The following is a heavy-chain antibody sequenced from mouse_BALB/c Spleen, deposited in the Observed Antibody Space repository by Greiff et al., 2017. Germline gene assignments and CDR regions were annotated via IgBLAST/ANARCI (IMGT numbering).Heavy chain of an antibody. V-gene: IGHV1S81*02. D-gene: IGHD2-4*01. Sequence: QVQLQQSGAELVKPGASVKLSCKASGYTFTSYYMYWVKQRPGQGLEWIGGINPSNGGTNFNEKFKSKATLTVDKSSSTAYMQLSSLTSEDSAVYYCTRWGDYGPFDYWGQGTTLTVSS. CDR2: INPSNGGT. CDR1: GYTFTSYY. J-gene: IGHJ2*01. CDR3: TRWGDYGPFDY.